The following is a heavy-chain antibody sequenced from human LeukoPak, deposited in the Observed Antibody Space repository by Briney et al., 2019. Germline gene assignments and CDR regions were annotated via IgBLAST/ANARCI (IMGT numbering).Heavy chain of an antibody. CDR3: ATGGYQLLRFDY. V-gene: IGHV1-69-2*01. Sequence: ASVKDSCKVSGYTFTDYYMHWVQQAPGKGREWMGLVDPEDGETIYAEKFQGRVTITADTSTDTAYMELSSLRSEDTAVYYCATGGYQLLRFDYWGQGTLVTVSS. CDR2: VDPEDGET. CDR1: GYTFTDYY. J-gene: IGHJ4*02. D-gene: IGHD2-2*01.